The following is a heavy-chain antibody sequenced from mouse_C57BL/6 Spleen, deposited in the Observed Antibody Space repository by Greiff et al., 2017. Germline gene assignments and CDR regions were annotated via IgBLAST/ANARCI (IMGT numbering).Heavy chain of an antibody. D-gene: IGHD2-4*01. CDR3: ARDDCDPGWFAY. V-gene: IGHV1-55*01. Sequence: QVQLQQPGAELVKPGASVKMSCKASGYTFTSYWITWVKQRPGQGLEWIGDIYPGSGSTNYNEKFKSKATLTVDTSSSTAYMQLSSLTSEDSAVYYCARDDCDPGWFAYWGQGTLVTVSA. J-gene: IGHJ3*01. CDR2: IYPGSGST. CDR1: GYTFTSYW.